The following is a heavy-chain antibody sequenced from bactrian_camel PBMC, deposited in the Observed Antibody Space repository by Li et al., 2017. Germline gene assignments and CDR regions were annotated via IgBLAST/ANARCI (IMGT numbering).Heavy chain of an antibody. V-gene: IGHV3-2*01. J-gene: IGHJ4*01. D-gene: IGHD8*01. CDR2: IYSDGSQT. CDR1: GLTFSTYY. Sequence: HVQLVESGGGLVQPGGSLRLPCAASGLTFSTYYMSWVRQAPGKGLEWVSDIYSDGSQTYYADSVKGRFTISRDNAKNTLYLQLDSLETEDTAMYYCARGGFNWAFGNCGQGTQVTVS. CDR3: ARGGFNWAFGN.